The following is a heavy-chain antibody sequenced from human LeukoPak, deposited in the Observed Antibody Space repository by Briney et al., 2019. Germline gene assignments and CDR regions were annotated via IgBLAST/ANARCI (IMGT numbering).Heavy chain of an antibody. CDR3: AGDVLRFLEWLPVSYGMDV. Sequence: PSETLSLTCAVYGGSFSVYYWSWIRQPPGKGLEWIGEINHSGSTNYNPSLKSRVTISVDTSKNQFSLKLSSVTAADTAVYYCAGDVLRFLEWLPVSYGMDVWGQGTTVTVSS. V-gene: IGHV4-34*01. CDR1: GGSFSVYY. D-gene: IGHD3-3*01. CDR2: INHSGST. J-gene: IGHJ6*02.